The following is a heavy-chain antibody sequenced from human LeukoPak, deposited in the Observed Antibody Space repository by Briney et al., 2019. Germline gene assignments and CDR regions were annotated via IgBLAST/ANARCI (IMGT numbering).Heavy chain of an antibody. Sequence: PSENLSLTCTVSGGSISSYYWSWIRQPAGKGLEWIGRIYTSGSTNYNPSLKSRVTMSVDTSKNQFSLKLSSVTAADAAMYYCTSEMEGYSYGLTETNDKMNVWGKGTKVTVSS. D-gene: IGHD5-18*01. CDR1: GGSISSYY. CDR3: TSEMEGYSYGLTETNDKMNV. CDR2: IYTSGST. J-gene: IGHJ6*04. V-gene: IGHV4-4*07.